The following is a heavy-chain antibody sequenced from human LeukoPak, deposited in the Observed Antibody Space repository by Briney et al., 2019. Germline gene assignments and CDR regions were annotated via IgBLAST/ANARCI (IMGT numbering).Heavy chain of an antibody. CDR3: ARHGPPYSSGWYNWFDT. Sequence: PSETLSLTCTVSGGSISSISSYWGWIRQPPGKGLEWIGSIYYGGSPYDNPSPKSRVTISVDTSKNQCSLKLSSVTAADTAVYYCARHGPPYSSGWYNWFDTWGQGTLVTVSS. D-gene: IGHD6-19*01. CDR1: GGSISSISSY. CDR2: IYYGGSP. V-gene: IGHV4-39*01. J-gene: IGHJ5*02.